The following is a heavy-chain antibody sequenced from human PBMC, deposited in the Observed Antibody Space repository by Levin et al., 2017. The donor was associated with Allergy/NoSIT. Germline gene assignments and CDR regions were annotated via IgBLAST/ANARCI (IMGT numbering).Heavy chain of an antibody. D-gene: IGHD4-23*01. J-gene: IGHJ3*02. V-gene: IGHV3-23*01. CDR3: ASYGGNRHDAFDI. CDR1: GFTFSSYA. Sequence: GGSLRLSCAASGFTFSSYAMSWVRQAPGKGLEWVSAISGSGGSTYYADSVKGRFTISRDNSKNTLYLQMNSLRAEDTAVYYCASYGGNRHDAFDIWGQGTMVTVSS. CDR2: ISGSGGST.